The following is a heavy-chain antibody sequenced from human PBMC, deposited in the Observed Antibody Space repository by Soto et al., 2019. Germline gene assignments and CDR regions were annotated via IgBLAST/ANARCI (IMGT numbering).Heavy chain of an antibody. CDR1: GFTFSSYG. CDR2: ISYDGSNK. Sequence: QVQLVESGGGVVQPGRSLRLSCAASGFTFSSYGMHWVRQAPGKGLEWVAVISYDGSNKYYADSVKGRFTISRDNSKNTLYLQMNSLRAEDTAVYYCAIDQNLIAYGDYVGSGYWGQVTLVTVAS. D-gene: IGHD4-17*01. V-gene: IGHV3-30*03. CDR3: AIDQNLIAYGDYVGSGY. J-gene: IGHJ4*02.